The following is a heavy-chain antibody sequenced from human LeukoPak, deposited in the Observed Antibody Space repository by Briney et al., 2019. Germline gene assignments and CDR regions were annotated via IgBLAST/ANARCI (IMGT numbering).Heavy chain of an antibody. Sequence: PSETLSLTCAVYGGSFSGYYWSWIRQPPGKGLEWIGEINHSGSTNYNPSLKSRVTISVDTSKNQFSLKLSSATAADTAVYYCARGIVVVPAAIRAGNYFDYWGQGTLVTVSS. CDR3: ARGIVVVPAAIRAGNYFDY. CDR2: INHSGST. CDR1: GGSFSGYY. D-gene: IGHD2-2*02. V-gene: IGHV4-34*01. J-gene: IGHJ4*02.